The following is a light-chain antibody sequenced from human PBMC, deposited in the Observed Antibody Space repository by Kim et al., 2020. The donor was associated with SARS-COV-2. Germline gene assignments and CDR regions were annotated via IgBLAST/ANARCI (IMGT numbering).Light chain of an antibody. CDR2: AAS. J-gene: IGKJ4*01. CDR3: QQYNHYPLT. V-gene: IGKV1-16*02. CDR1: KAISNH. Sequence: AYGGDTATIPCRASKAISNHLAWFQQRPGKAPKSLIYAASTLQSGVPSKFSGSGSGTDFTLTINSLQPEDFATYYCQQYNHYPLTFGGGTKVDIK.